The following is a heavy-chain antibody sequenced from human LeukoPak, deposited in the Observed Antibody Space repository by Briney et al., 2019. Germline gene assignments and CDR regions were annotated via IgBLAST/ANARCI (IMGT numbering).Heavy chain of an antibody. J-gene: IGHJ6*02. CDR1: GYTFTSYG. CDR2: ISAYSGNT. D-gene: IGHD1-26*01. Sequence: ASVKVSCKASGYTFTSYGISWVRQAPGQGLEWMGWISAYSGNTNYAQKLQGRVTMTTDTSTSTAYMELRSLRSDDTAVYYCARDDSWELPNYYYGMDVWGQGTTVTVSS. CDR3: ARDDSWELPNYYYGMDV. V-gene: IGHV1-18*01.